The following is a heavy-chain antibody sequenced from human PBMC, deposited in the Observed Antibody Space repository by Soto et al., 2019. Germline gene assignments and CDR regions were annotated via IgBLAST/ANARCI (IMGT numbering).Heavy chain of an antibody. Sequence: RLSFAASGFTFSSYGMHWVRQAPGKGLEWVAVISYDGSNKYYADSVKGRFTISRDNSKNTLYLQMNSLRAEDTAVYYCAKAIVSRKYSSSVDYWGQGTLVTVSS. V-gene: IGHV3-30*18. J-gene: IGHJ4*02. CDR2: ISYDGSNK. D-gene: IGHD6-6*01. CDR3: AKAIVSRKYSSSVDY. CDR1: GFTFSSYG.